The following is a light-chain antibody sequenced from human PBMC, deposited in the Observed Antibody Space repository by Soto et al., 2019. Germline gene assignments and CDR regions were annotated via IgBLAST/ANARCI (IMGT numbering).Light chain of an antibody. CDR2: AAS. V-gene: IGKV1-12*01. J-gene: IGKJ4*01. Sequence: DIQMTQSPSSVSASVGDRVTITCRASQGISSWLDWYQQKPGKAPKLLIYAASSLPSGVPSRFSGSGSGTDFTLSISSLQPEDFATYYCQQASNFPLSFGGGTTVETK. CDR3: QQASNFPLS. CDR1: QGISSW.